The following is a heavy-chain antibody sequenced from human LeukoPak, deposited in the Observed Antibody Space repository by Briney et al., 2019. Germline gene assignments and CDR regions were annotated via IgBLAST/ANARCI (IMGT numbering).Heavy chain of an antibody. V-gene: IGHV4-34*01. CDR3: ATSYGDYARDAFDI. CDR2: INHSGST. D-gene: IGHD4-17*01. J-gene: IGHJ3*02. Sequence: SETLSLTCAVYGGSFSGYYWSWIRQPPGKGLEWIGEINHSGSTNYNPSLKSRVTISVDTSKNQFSLKLSSVTAADTAVYYCATSYGDYARDAFDIWGQGTMVTVSS. CDR1: GGSFSGYY.